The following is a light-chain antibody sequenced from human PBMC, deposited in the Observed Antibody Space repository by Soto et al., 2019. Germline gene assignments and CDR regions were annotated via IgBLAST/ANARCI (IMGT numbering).Light chain of an antibody. CDR2: LNSDGSH. J-gene: IGLJ3*02. V-gene: IGLV4-69*01. Sequence: QPVLTQSPSASASLGASVKLTCTLSSGHSSYAIAWHQQQPEKGPRYLMKLNSDGSHSQGDGIPDRFSGSSSGAERYLTISRLQSEDEADYYCQTWGTGTRGVFGGGTKLTVL. CDR3: QTWGTGTRGV. CDR1: SGHSSYA.